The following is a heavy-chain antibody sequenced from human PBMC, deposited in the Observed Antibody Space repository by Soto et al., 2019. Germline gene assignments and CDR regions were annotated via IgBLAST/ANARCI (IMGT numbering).Heavy chain of an antibody. CDR1: AFTFSNYW. Sequence: EVQLVESGGGLVQPGGSLRLSCAASAFTFSNYWMHWVRQAPGKGLVWVARVNPDGSRTNYADSVKGRFTISRDNARPTLYLQMNSLRAEDTAVYYCARVKLGSYDWFDPWGQGTLVTVSS. CDR3: ARVKLGSYDWFDP. CDR2: VNPDGSRT. J-gene: IGHJ5*02. D-gene: IGHD3-16*01. V-gene: IGHV3-74*01.